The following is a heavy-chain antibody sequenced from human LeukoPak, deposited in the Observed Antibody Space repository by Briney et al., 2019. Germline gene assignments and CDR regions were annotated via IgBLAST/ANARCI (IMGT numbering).Heavy chain of an antibody. V-gene: IGHV4-39*01. Sequence: SETLSLTCTVSGDSISSSTYSTTYYWGWIRQPPGKGLEWIGSITYSGTTHYNASLKSRVTISVDTSKNQFSLRLSSVTAADTAVYYCARHGAAAGIYWGQGTLVTVSS. CDR2: ITYSGTT. CDR3: ARHGAAAGIY. J-gene: IGHJ4*02. CDR1: GDSISSSTYSTTYY. D-gene: IGHD6-13*01.